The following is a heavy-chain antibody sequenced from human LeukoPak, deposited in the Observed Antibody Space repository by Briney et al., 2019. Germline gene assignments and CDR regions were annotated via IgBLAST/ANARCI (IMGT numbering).Heavy chain of an antibody. V-gene: IGHV1-18*01. CDR3: ARYIGAYDYIWGTYRSRYDY. J-gene: IGHJ4*02. Sequence: ASVKVSCKASGYTLTSFGVGWVRQAPGHGLEWMGWISAYNGNIDYARKFQGRVTMTTDTSTSTAHMELRSLTSDDTAVYYCARYIGAYDYIWGTYRSRYDYWGQGTLVIVSS. CDR1: GYTLTSFG. D-gene: IGHD3-16*02. CDR2: ISAYNGNI.